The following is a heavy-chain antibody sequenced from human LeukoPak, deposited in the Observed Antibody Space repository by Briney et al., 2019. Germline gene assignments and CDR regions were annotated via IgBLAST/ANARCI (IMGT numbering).Heavy chain of an antibody. CDR3: AKEYSSIVAFDF. J-gene: IGHJ3*01. CDR2: ISYDGSKK. V-gene: IGHV3-30*18. CDR1: GFTFSSYG. D-gene: IGHD5-18*01. Sequence: GRSLRLSCAASGFTFSSYGMHWVRQAPGKGLEWVVVISYDGSKKYYADSVKGRFTIPRDNSKNTLYLQMNSLRAEDTAVYYCAKEYSSIVAFDFWGQGTMVTVSS.